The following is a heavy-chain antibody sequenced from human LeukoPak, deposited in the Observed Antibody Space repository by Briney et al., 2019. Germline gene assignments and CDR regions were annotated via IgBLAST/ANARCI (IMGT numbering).Heavy chain of an antibody. CDR1: GYTFTGYY. Sequence: ASVKVSCKASGYTFTGYYTHWVRQAPGQGLEWMGWINPNSGGTNYAQKFQGRVTMTRDTSISTAYMELSRLRSDDTAVYYCARDYDSGSYYWGGGNIGYYFDYWGQGTLVTVSS. J-gene: IGHJ4*02. D-gene: IGHD1-26*01. CDR3: ARDYDSGSYYWGGGNIGYYFDY. V-gene: IGHV1-2*02. CDR2: INPNSGGT.